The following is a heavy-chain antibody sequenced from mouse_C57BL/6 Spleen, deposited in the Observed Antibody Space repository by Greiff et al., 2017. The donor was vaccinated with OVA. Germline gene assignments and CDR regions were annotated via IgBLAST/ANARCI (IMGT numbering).Heavy chain of an antibody. CDR3: ARGDYRNYAYAMDY. CDR2: IDPSDSYT. J-gene: IGHJ4*01. V-gene: IGHV1-69*01. Sequence: QVQLQQPGAELVMPGASVKLSCKASGYTFTSYWMHWVKQRPGQGLEWIGEIDPSDSYTNYNQKFKGKSTLTVDKSSSTAYMQLSSLTSEDSAVYYGARGDYRNYAYAMDYWGQGTSVTVSS. D-gene: IGHD2-1*01. CDR1: GYTFTSYW.